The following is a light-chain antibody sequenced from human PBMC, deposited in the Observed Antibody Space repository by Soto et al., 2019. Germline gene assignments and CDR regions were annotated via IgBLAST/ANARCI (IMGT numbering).Light chain of an antibody. Sequence: EIVLTQSPATLSLSPGERATLSCRASQSVSSYLAWYQQKPGQAPRLLIYDASNTATGIPARFSGSGSGTDFTLPISSLEPEDFAVYYCQQRSNWPKTFGQGTKVEIK. CDR1: QSVSSY. CDR2: DAS. V-gene: IGKV3-11*01. J-gene: IGKJ1*01. CDR3: QQRSNWPKT.